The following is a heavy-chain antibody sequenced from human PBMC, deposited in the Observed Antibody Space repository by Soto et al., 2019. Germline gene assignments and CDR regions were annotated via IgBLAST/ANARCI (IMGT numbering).Heavy chain of an antibody. J-gene: IGHJ6*02. CDR2: IYHSGST. V-gene: IGHV4-30-2*01. CDR3: ARGWSRGGSRSMDV. Sequence: SETLSLTCAVSGGSISSGGYSWSWIRQPPGKGLEWIGYIYHSGSTYYNPSLKSRVTISVDRSKNQFSLKLSSVTAADTAVYYCARGWSRGGSRSMDVWGQGTTVTVSS. CDR1: GGSISSGGYS. D-gene: IGHD2-15*01.